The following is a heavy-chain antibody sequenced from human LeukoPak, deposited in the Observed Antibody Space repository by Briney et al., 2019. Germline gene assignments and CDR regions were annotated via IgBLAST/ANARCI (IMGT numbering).Heavy chain of an antibody. Sequence: GVSLRLSCAASGFTFSSYGMHWVRQAPGKGLEWVAVIWYDGSNKYYADSVKGRFTISRDNSKNTLYLQMNSLRAEDTAVYYCARESSTVATPISYDAFDIWGQGTMVTVSS. D-gene: IGHD4-17*01. CDR2: IWYDGSNK. J-gene: IGHJ3*02. CDR1: GFTFSSYG. V-gene: IGHV3-33*01. CDR3: ARESSTVATPISYDAFDI.